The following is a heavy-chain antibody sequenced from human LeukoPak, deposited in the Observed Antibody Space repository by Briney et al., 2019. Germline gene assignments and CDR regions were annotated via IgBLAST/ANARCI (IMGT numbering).Heavy chain of an antibody. CDR1: GGTFSSYT. V-gene: IGHV1-69*13. Sequence: SVKVSCKASGGTFSSYTINWVRQAPGQGLEWMGGIIPVFGTANYVQKFQGRVTITADESTSTAYMELSSLRSEDTAVYYCATHSTTVLSQGIDYWGQGTLVTVSS. D-gene: IGHD4-17*01. CDR2: IIPVFGTA. CDR3: ATHSTTVLSQGIDY. J-gene: IGHJ4*02.